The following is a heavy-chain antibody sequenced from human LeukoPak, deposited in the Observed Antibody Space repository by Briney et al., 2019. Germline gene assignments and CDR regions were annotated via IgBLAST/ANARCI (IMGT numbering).Heavy chain of an antibody. CDR2: IYTSGST. V-gene: IGHV4-61*02. CDR3: AGRTVVFDY. CDR1: GGSISSGSYY. J-gene: IGHJ4*02. D-gene: IGHD4-23*01. Sequence: SEILSLTCTVSGGSISSGSYYWSWIRQPAGKGLEWIGRIYTSGSTNYNPSLKSRVTISVDTSKNQFSLKLSSVTAADTAVYYCAGRTVVFDYWGQGTLVTVSS.